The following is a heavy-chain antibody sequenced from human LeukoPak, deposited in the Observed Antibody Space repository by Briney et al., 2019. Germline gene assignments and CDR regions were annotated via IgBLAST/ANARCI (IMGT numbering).Heavy chain of an antibody. V-gene: IGHV3-23*01. CDR2: ISGSGGST. J-gene: IGHJ4*02. D-gene: IGHD5-24*01. Sequence: PGGSLRLSCAASGFTFSSYAMSWVRQAPGKGLEWVSAISGSGGSTYYADSVKGRFTISRDNAKNTLYLQMNSLRAEDTAVYYCARDGDGYNDFDYWGQGTLVTVSS. CDR3: ARDGDGYNDFDY. CDR1: GFTFSSYA.